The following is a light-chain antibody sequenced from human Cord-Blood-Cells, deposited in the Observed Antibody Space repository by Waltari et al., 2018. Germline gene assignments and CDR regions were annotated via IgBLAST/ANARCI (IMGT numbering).Light chain of an antibody. CDR3: QVWDSSSDHRV. V-gene: IGLV3-21*04. CDR2: YDS. CDR1: NIGSKS. Sequence: SYVLTQPPSVSVAPGKTARITCGGNNIGSKSVHWYQQKPGPAPVLVIYYDSDRPSGIPERFSGSNSGNTATRTISRVEAGDEADYYCQVWDSSSDHRVFGGGTKLTVL. J-gene: IGLJ3*02.